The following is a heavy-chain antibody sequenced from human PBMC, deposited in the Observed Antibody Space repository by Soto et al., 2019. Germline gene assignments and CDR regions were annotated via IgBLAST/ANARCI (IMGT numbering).Heavy chain of an antibody. Sequence: QVQLVQSGAEVKKPGSSVKVSCKASGGTFSSYAISWVRQAPGQGLAWMGGIIPLFGRANYAQKFQGRVTITAAASTSTAYMALSSLRSEDTAVYYCAQTLGLAAAGPGRFDLWGRGTLVTVSS. D-gene: IGHD6-25*01. J-gene: IGHJ2*01. CDR3: AQTLGLAAAGPGRFDL. CDR1: GGTFSSYA. CDR2: IIPLFGRA. V-gene: IGHV1-69*12.